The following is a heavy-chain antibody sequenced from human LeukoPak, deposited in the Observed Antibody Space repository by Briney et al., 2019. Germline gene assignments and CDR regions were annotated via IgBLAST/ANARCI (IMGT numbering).Heavy chain of an antibody. CDR3: ARDDGIYYDSSGYSPNFDY. V-gene: IGHV3-30-3*01. D-gene: IGHD3-22*01. J-gene: IGHJ4*02. CDR2: ISYDGSNK. CDR1: GFTFSSYA. Sequence: GRSLRLSCAASGFTFSSYAMHWVRQAPGKGLEWVAVISYDGSNKYYADSVKGRFTISRDNSKNTLYPQMNSLRAEDTAVYYCARDDGIYYDSSGYSPNFDYWGQGTLVTVSS.